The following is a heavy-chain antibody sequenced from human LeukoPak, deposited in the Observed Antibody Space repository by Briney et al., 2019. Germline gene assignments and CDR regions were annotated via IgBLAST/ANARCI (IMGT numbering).Heavy chain of an antibody. D-gene: IGHD2-2*01. V-gene: IGHV3-23*01. CDR3: AKDLEVVVVPAALGGDY. Sequence: GGSLRLSCAASGFTFSSYAMSWVRQAPGKGLEWVSAISGSGGSTYYADSVKGRFAISRDNSKNTLYLQMNSLRAEDTAVYYCAKDLEVVVVPAALGGDYWGQGTLVTVSS. CDR1: GFTFSSYA. J-gene: IGHJ4*02. CDR2: ISGSGGST.